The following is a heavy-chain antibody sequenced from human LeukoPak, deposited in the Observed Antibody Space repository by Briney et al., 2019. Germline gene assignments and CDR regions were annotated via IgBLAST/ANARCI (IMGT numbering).Heavy chain of an antibody. V-gene: IGHV1-18*04. CDR3: ARGGRITIFPSAFDF. CDR2: ISAYNGNT. J-gene: IGHJ3*01. Sequence: ASVKVSCKASGYTSTSYGISWVRQAPGQGLEWMGWISAYNGNTNYAQKLQGRVTMTTDTSTSTAYMELRSLRSDDTAVYYCARGGRITIFPSAFDFWGQGTMVTVSS. CDR1: GYTSTSYG. D-gene: IGHD3-9*01.